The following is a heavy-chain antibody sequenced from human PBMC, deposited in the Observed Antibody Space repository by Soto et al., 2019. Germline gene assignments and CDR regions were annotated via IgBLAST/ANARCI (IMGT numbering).Heavy chain of an antibody. CDR1: GFTFSSYA. Sequence: GGSLRLSCAASGFTFSSYAMSWVRKAPEKEQECVSAISGSGGSTYYADSVKGRFTISRDNSKNTLYLQMNSLRAEDTAVYYCAKDRIVVVPAAISELNWFDPWGQGTLVTVSS. CDR3: AKDRIVVVPAAISELNWFDP. CDR2: ISGSGGST. D-gene: IGHD2-2*01. J-gene: IGHJ5*02. V-gene: IGHV3-23*01.